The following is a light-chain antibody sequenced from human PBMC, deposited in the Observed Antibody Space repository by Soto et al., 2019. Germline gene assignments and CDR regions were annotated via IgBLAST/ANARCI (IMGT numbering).Light chain of an antibody. CDR3: AAWDVSLNGVV. J-gene: IGLJ2*01. V-gene: IGLV1-44*01. CDR2: SNN. CDR1: SSNIGSNT. Sequence: QSVLTQPPSASGTPGQRVTISCSGSSSNIGSNTVIWYQQLPGTAPKLLISSNNRRPSGVPDRFSGSKSGTSASLAISGLQSEDEADYYCAAWDVSLNGVVFGGGTKLTVL.